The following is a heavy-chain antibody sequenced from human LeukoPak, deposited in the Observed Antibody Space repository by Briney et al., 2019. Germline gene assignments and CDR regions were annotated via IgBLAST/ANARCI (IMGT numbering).Heavy chain of an antibody. V-gene: IGHV4-34*01. D-gene: IGHD6-19*01. CDR1: GGSFSGYY. J-gene: IGHJ6*02. Sequence: PSETLSLTCAVYGGSFSGYYWSWIRQPPGKGLEWIGEIYHSGSPNYNPSLKSRVIISVDTSKNQFSLKLSSVTAADTAVYYCARGKGYSSGWPLPAYYDGMDVWGQGTTVTVSS. CDR2: IYHSGSP. CDR3: ARGKGYSSGWPLPAYYDGMDV.